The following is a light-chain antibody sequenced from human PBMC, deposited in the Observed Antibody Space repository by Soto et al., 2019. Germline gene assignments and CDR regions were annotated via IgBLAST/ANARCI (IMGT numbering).Light chain of an antibody. J-gene: IGKJ1*01. CDR3: QQYDKWPPT. CDR1: RSVSRI. CDR2: GAS. V-gene: IGKV3-15*01. Sequence: EILMTQSPATLSVSPGERTTLSCRASRSVSRILAWYQQKPGQAPRLLIYGASTRATGIPVRLSGSGSGTEFTLTISSLKPEDFAVYYCQQYDKWPPTFGHGTKVDIK.